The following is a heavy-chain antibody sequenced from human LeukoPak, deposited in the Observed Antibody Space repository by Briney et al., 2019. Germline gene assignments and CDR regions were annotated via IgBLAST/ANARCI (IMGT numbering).Heavy chain of an antibody. D-gene: IGHD1-26*01. J-gene: IGHJ4*02. CDR1: GGSISSYY. Sequence: KASETLSLTCTVSGGSISSYYWSWIRQPPGKGLEWIGYIYYSGSTNYNPSLKSRVTISVDTSKNQFSLKLSSVTAADTAVYYCARHDPVGAPDYWGQGTLVTASS. CDR2: IYYSGST. V-gene: IGHV4-59*08. CDR3: ARHDPVGAPDY.